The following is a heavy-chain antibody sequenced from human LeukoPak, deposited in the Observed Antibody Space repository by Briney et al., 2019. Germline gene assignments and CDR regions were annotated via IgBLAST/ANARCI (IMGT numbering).Heavy chain of an antibody. CDR2: INPNSGGT. CDR3: ARAEDGVTADYYFDY. CDR1: GGTFSSYA. Sequence: ASVKVSCKASGGTFSSYAISWVRQAPGQGLEWMGWINPNSGGTNYAQKFRGRVTMTRDTSISTAYMELSRLRSDDTAVYYCARAEDGVTADYYFDYWGQGTLVTVSS. V-gene: IGHV1-2*02. J-gene: IGHJ4*02. D-gene: IGHD2-21*02.